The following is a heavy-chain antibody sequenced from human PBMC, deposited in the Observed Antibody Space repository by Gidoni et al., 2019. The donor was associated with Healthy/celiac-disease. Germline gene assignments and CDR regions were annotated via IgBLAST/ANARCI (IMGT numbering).Heavy chain of an antibody. CDR3: TRAPGAYDSSGYYHSYFNY. V-gene: IGHV3-49*05. D-gene: IGHD3-22*01. CDR1: GSDTGEDA. CDR2: IRSKAYGGTT. J-gene: IGHJ4*02. Sequence: EGQQVEPGGGVVKQGRSRSIAGTAEGSDTGEDAMSWFRQAPWKGLEWVVFIRSKAYGGTTEYAASVKGRFTISRDDSTSIAYLQMNGLQTEDTAVYYCTRAPGAYDSSGYYHSYFNYWGQGTLVTVSS.